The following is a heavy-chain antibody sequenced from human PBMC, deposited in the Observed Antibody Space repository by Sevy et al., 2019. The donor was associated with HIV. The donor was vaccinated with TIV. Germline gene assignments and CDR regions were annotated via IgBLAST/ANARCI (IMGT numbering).Heavy chain of an antibody. CDR2: ISSSSSYI. Sequence: GGSLRLSCAASGFTFSSYSMNWVRQAPGKGLEWVSSISSSSSYIYYADSVKGRFTISIDNAKNSLYLQMNSLRAEDTAVYYCASLSIAAAGGEAYYYGMDVWGQGTTVTVSS. J-gene: IGHJ6*02. V-gene: IGHV3-21*01. D-gene: IGHD6-13*01. CDR3: ASLSIAAAGGEAYYYGMDV. CDR1: GFTFSSYS.